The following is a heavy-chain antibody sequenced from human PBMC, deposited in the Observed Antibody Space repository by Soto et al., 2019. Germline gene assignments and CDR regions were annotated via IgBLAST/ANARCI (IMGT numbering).Heavy chain of an antibody. CDR2: ISGGGDAT. Sequence: EVQLLESGGGLVQPGGSLRLSCAASGFTFISYAMNWVRQAPGKGLQWVSAISGGGDATFYADSVKGRFTISRDNSRNTVTLQMNSLGADDTGVYYCARRVSGSTTLPDYWYFALCGRCTLVTVSS. D-gene: IGHD3-10*01. V-gene: IGHV3-23*01. CDR3: ARRVSGSTTLPDYWYFAL. CDR1: GFTFISYA. J-gene: IGHJ2*01.